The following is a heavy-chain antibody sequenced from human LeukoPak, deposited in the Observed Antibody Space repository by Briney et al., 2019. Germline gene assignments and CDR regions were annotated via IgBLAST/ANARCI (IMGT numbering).Heavy chain of an antibody. D-gene: IGHD3-10*01. V-gene: IGHV4-59*01. Sequence: SETLSLTCTVSGGSINVGYWSWIRQPPGKGLEWIGYIHYTGGANYNSSLNGRLTIFIDTSKTHFSLHLTSVTSADTAVYFCARGPGFSTPDHWGQGTLVSVSS. CDR2: IHYTGGA. J-gene: IGHJ5*02. CDR3: ARGPGFSTPDH. CDR1: GGSINVGY.